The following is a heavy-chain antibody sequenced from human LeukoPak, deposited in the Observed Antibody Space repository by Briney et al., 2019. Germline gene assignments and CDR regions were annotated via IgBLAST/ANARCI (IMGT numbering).Heavy chain of an antibody. CDR1: GYTFTGYY. CDR2: INPNSGGT. CDR3: ARDRYSGYDWDFDY. D-gene: IGHD5-12*01. Sequence: ASVKVSCKAPGYTFTGYYMHWVRQAPGQGLEGMGRINPNSGGTNYAQKFQGRVTMTRDTSISTAYMELSRLRSDDTAVYYCARDRYSGYDWDFDYWGQGTLVTVSS. J-gene: IGHJ4*02. V-gene: IGHV1-2*06.